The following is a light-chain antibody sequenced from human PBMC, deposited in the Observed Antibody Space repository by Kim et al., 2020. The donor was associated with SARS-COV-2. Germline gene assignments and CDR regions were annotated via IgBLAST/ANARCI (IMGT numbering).Light chain of an antibody. Sequence: SASVEDRVTISCQAIQDIINYLNWYQHKPGKGPKLIIYDASNLETGVPSRFRGSGSGTQFTLTINSLQPEDIGTYYCQQYDSLPYNFGQGTKLEIK. J-gene: IGKJ2*01. CDR3: QQYDSLPYN. V-gene: IGKV1-33*01. CDR1: QDIINY. CDR2: DAS.